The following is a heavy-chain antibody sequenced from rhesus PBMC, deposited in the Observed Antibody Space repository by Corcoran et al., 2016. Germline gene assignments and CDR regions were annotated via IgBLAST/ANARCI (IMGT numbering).Heavy chain of an antibody. V-gene: IGHV4-122*02. Sequence: QVQLQESGPGLVKPSETLSLTCAVSGGSISSGYYYWSWIRQPPGKGLEWIGYITYSGSTSYNPSLKSRVTISRDTAKNQFALKLSSVTAADTAVFYCARGDSHYSGLDSWGQGVVVTVSS. J-gene: IGHJ6*01. CDR1: GGSISSGYYY. D-gene: IGHD4-23*01. CDR2: ITYSGST. CDR3: ARGDSHYSGLDS.